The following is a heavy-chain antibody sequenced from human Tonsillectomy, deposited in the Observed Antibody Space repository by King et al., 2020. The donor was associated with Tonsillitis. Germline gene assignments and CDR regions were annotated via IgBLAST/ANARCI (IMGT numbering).Heavy chain of an antibody. CDR2: INSDGSST. D-gene: IGHD4-17*01. CDR1: GFTFSSYW. CDR3: ARDAKYGDMCY. J-gene: IGHJ4*02. V-gene: IGHV3-74*01. Sequence: VQLVESGGGLVQPGGSLRLSCAASGFTFSSYWMHWVRQAPGKGLVWVSRINSDGSSTSYADSVKGRFTISRDNDKNTLYLQMNSLRAGDTAVYYCARDAKYGDMCYWGQGTLVTVSS.